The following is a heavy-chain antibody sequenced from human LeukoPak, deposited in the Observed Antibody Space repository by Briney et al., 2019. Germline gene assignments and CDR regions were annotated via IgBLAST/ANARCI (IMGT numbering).Heavy chain of an antibody. V-gene: IGHV1-46*01. CDR1: GGTFTSYY. Sequence: ASVKVSCKASGGTFTSYYMHWVRQAPGQGLEWMGIINPSGGSTSYAQKFQGRVTMTRDMSTSTVYMELSSLRSEDTAVYYCAREGSRGYSYGSHYYYYYYMDVWGKGTTVTVSS. CDR2: INPSGGST. J-gene: IGHJ6*03. CDR3: AREGSRGYSYGSHYYYYYYMDV. D-gene: IGHD5-18*01.